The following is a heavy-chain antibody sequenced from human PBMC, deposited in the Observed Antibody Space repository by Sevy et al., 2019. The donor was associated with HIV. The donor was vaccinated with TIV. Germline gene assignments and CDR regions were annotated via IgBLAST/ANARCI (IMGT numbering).Heavy chain of an antibody. D-gene: IGHD6-19*01. CDR3: AKDHMGGRYANYAFDI. Sequence: GGSLRLSCAASGFTFSSYGMHWVRQAPGKGLEWVAVISYDGSNKYYADSVKGRFTISRDNSKNTLYLQMNSLRAEDTAVYYCAKDHMGGRYANYAFDIWGQGTMVTVSS. V-gene: IGHV3-30*18. CDR1: GFTFSSYG. J-gene: IGHJ3*02. CDR2: ISYDGSNK.